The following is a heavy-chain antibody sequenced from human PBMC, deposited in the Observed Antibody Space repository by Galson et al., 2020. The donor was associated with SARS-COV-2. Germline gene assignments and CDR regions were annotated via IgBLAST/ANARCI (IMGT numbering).Heavy chain of an antibody. J-gene: IGHJ4*02. D-gene: IGHD3-16*01. Sequence: KIGESLKISCKGSGYSFTSYWIGWVSQMPGKALEWMGTIYPGDPDTRYSPSFQGQVTISADKSISTAYLQWSSLKASDTAMYYCARHVTWGEGYYFDYWGQGTLVTVSS. CDR3: ARHVTWGEGYYFDY. V-gene: IGHV5-51*01. CDR1: GYSFTSYW. CDR2: IYPGDPDT.